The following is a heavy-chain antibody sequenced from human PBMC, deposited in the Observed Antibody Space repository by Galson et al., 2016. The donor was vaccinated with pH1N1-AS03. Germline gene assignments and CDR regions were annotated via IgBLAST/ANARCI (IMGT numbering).Heavy chain of an antibody. Sequence: SLRLSCAGSGFTFDDYAMHWVRQAPGKGLEWVAGISWNNGSTGYADSVKGRLTVSRDNSKNTLFLQMNSLRIEDTAVYYCALGRRAALAGVPLDRWGQGTLFTVSS. CDR2: ISWNNGST. D-gene: IGHD6-13*01. CDR3: ALGRRAALAGVPLDR. J-gene: IGHJ5*02. V-gene: IGHV3-9*01. CDR1: GFTFDDYA.